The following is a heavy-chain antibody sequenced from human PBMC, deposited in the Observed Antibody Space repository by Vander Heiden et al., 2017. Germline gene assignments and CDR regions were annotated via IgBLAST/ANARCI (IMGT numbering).Heavy chain of an antibody. V-gene: IGHV2-5*02. J-gene: IGHJ4*02. D-gene: IGHD1-7*01. CDR3: AHRNTLNSWNYLSFDY. CDR1: GFPLSSHGVG. CDR2: FYWDDDK. Sequence: QITLKESGPTLVRPTQTLTLTCTFSGFPLSSHGVGVGWIRQPPGKALEWLAIFYWDDDKRYSPSLKTRLTITKDTSKNQVVLTMTNMDPLDTATYYCAHRNTLNSWNYLSFDYWGLGTLVTVSS.